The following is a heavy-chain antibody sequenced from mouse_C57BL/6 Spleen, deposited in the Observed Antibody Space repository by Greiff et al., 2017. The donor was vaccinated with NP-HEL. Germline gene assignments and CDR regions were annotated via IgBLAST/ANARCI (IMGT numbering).Heavy chain of an antibody. CDR1: GYAFSSSW. CDR2: IYPGDGDT. Sequence: VQLQQSGPELVKPGASVKISCKASGYAFSSSWMNWVKQRPGKGLEWIGRIYPGDGDTNYNGKFKGKATLTADKSSSTAYMQLSSLTSEDSAVYFCARWVLLWAMDYWGQGTSVTVSS. D-gene: IGHD2-10*01. V-gene: IGHV1-82*01. J-gene: IGHJ4*01. CDR3: ARWVLLWAMDY.